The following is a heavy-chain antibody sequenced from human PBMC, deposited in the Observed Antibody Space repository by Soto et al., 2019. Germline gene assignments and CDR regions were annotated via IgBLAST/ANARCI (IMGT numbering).Heavy chain of an antibody. CDR1: GYTFTSYG. J-gene: IGHJ6*02. V-gene: IGHV1-18*04. CDR3: ARVPYCSSTSCPRFYYCMDV. D-gene: IGHD2-2*01. Sequence: QVQLVQSGAEVKKPGASVKVSCKASGYTFTSYGISWVRQAPGQGLEWMGWISAYNGNTNYAQKLQGRVTMTTDTSTSTAYMELRSLRSDDTAVYYCARVPYCSSTSCPRFYYCMDVWGQGTTVTVSS. CDR2: ISAYNGNT.